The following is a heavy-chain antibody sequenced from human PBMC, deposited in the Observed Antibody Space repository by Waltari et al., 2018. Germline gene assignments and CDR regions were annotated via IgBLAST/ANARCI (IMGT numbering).Heavy chain of an antibody. D-gene: IGHD6-13*01. J-gene: IGHJ6*02. CDR3: AREYSRICFHALDG. V-gene: IGHV3-33*05. CDR1: GFTLGTFG. Sequence: QVHVVESGGGVVQPGGSLRLTCDASGFTLGTFGMHWVRQAPGKGLEWVAVIQYDGSIKNYADSVKGRFTISRENSKNTLYLEMKSLRAEDTAVYYCAREYSRICFHALDGWGQGTAVTVSS. CDR2: IQYDGSIK.